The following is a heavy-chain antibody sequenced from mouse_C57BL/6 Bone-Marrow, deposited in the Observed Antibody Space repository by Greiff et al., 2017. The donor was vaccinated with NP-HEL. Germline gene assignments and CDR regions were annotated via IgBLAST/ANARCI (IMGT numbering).Heavy chain of an antibody. Sequence: EVQGVESGGGLVQPGGSLSLSCAASGFTFTDYYMSWVRQPPGKALEWLGFIRNKANGYTPEYSASVKGRFTISRDNSQSILYLQMNALIAEDSATYYCARYYYGSSYGFDYWGQGTTLTVSS. J-gene: IGHJ2*01. CDR1: GFTFTDYY. CDR2: IRNKANGYTP. V-gene: IGHV7-3*01. CDR3: ARYYYGSSYGFDY. D-gene: IGHD1-1*01.